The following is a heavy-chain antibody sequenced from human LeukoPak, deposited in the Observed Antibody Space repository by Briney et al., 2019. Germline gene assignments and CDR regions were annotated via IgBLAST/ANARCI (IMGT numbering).Heavy chain of an antibody. J-gene: IGHJ6*02. CDR1: GFTFSSNY. D-gene: IGHD1-14*01. V-gene: IGHV3-53*01. CDR3: ARLPRPHYYYYYGMDV. Sequence: GGSLRLSCAASGFTFSSNYMSWVRQAPGEGLEWVSVIYSGGSTYYADSVKGRFTISRDNSKNTLYLQMNSLRAEDTAVYYCARLPRPHYYYYYGMDVWGQGTTVTVSS. CDR2: IYSGGST.